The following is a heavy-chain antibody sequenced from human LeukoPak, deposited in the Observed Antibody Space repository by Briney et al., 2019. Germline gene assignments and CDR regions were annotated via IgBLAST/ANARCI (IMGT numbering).Heavy chain of an antibody. CDR3: ATRPLYSGYVQLNYGDFGLYFDY. D-gene: IGHD4-17*01. CDR2: IIPIFGTA. Sequence: ASVKVSCKASGGTFSSYAISWVRQAPGQGLEWTGGIIPIFGTAHYAQKFQGRVTITADESTSTAYMELSSLRSEDTAVYYCATRPLYSGYVQLNYGDFGLYFDYWGQGTLVTVSS. V-gene: IGHV1-69*13. J-gene: IGHJ4*02. CDR1: GGTFSSYA.